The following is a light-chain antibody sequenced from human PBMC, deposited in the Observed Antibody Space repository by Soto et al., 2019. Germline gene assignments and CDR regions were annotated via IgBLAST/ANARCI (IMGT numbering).Light chain of an antibody. CDR3: SSYTSSSTYV. CDR2: DVS. J-gene: IGLJ1*01. Sequence: QSVLTQPASVSGSPGQSITIYCTGTSSDVGGYNYVSWYQQHPSKAPKLTIYDVSNRPSGVSNRFSGSKSGNTASLTISELQAEDEADYYCSSYTSSSTYVFGTGTKVTV. V-gene: IGLV2-14*01. CDR1: SSDVGGYNY.